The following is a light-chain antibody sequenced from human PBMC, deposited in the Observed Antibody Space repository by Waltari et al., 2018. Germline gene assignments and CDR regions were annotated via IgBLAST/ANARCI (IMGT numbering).Light chain of an antibody. V-gene: IGKV3-11*01. CDR1: QSVNKY. CDR2: GAS. Sequence: EIVLTQSPATLSLSPGESATLSCRASQSVNKYLDWFQQKPGQAPRLLIYGASNRAAGIPAWFSGSGSGTDFTLTISSLEPEDFAVYYCLKRAGGPLFGGGTKVE. CDR3: LKRAGGPL. J-gene: IGKJ4*01.